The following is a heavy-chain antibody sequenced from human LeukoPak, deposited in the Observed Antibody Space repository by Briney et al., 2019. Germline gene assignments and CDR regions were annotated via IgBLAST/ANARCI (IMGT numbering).Heavy chain of an antibody. CDR1: GFTFSTYA. V-gene: IGHV3-23*01. CDR3: AKEGGEYFDY. D-gene: IGHD2/OR15-2a*01. Sequence: GGSLRLSCAASGFTFSTYAMNWVRQAPGKGLEWVSAIDNTGGSAYYADSVKGRFTISRDNSKNTLYLQMNSLRVEDTAVYFCAKEGGEYFDYWGQGTLVTVSS. CDR2: IDNTGGSA. J-gene: IGHJ4*02.